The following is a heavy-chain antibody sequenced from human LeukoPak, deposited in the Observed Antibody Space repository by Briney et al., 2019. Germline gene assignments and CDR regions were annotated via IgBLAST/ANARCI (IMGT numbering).Heavy chain of an antibody. CDR1: GFSFSNYW. V-gene: IGHV3-21*01. Sequence: PGGSLRLSCAASGFSFSNYWMHWVRQAPGKGLEWVSSITSGSSYIYYADSVKGRFTISRDNAKNSLYLQMNSLRAEDTAVYYCARDPYSGSYGNYYYYFMDVWGKGTTVTISS. CDR2: ITSGSSYI. J-gene: IGHJ6*03. D-gene: IGHD1-26*01. CDR3: ARDPYSGSYGNYYYYFMDV.